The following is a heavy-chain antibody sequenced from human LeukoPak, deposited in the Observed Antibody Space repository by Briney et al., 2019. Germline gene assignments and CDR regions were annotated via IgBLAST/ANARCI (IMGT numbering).Heavy chain of an antibody. CDR3: ARDDYSNSYWYFNL. V-gene: IGHV4-4*07. D-gene: IGHD4-11*01. CDR2: IYTSGST. CDR1: SGSISSYY. Sequence: PSETLSLTCTVSSGSISSYYWSWIRQPAGKGLEWIGRIYTSGSTNCNPALKSRVTMSVDTSKSQFSLKLKSVTAADTAVYYCARDDYSNSYWYFNLWGRGTLVTVSS. J-gene: IGHJ2*01.